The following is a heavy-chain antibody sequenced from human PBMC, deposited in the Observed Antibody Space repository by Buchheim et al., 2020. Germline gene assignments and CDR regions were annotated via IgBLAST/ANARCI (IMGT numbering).Heavy chain of an antibody. CDR2: ISGSGCST. J-gene: IGHJ4*02. D-gene: IGHD3-3*01. Sequence: EVQLLESGGGLVQPGGSLRLSCAASGFTFSSYAMSWVRQAPGKGLEWVSAISGSGCSTYYTDSVKGRFTISRDNSKNTLYLQMNSLRAEDTAVYYCAKESIFGVVIIRTGYYFDYWGQGTL. CDR1: GFTFSSYA. V-gene: IGHV3-23*01. CDR3: AKESIFGVVIIRTGYYFDY.